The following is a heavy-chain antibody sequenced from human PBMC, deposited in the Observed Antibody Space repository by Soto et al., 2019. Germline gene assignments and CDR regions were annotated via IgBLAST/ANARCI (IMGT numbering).Heavy chain of an antibody. CDR1: GYTLTELS. Sequence: ASVKVSCKVSGYTLTELSMHWVRQAPGKGLEWMGGFDPEDGETIYAQKFQGRVTMTEDTSTDTAYMELSSLRSEDTAVYYCATRRQVYRIAARPDYYYYYVMDVWGQGTKVTVSS. CDR3: ATRRQVYRIAARPDYYYYYVMDV. V-gene: IGHV1-24*01. J-gene: IGHJ6*02. D-gene: IGHD6-6*01. CDR2: FDPEDGET.